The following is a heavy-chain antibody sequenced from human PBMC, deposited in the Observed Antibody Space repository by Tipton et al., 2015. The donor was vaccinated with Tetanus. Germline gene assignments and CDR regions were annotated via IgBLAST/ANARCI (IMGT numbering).Heavy chain of an antibody. J-gene: IGHJ4*02. CDR2: INSSSSTI. D-gene: IGHD3-16*02. CDR1: GFTFSSYS. CDR3: ARETPGGAITFDY. V-gene: IGHV3-48*02. Sequence: SLRLSCAASGFTFSSYSMNWVRQAPGKGLEWVSYINSSSSTIYYADSVKGRLTISRDNAKNSLYLQMNSLRDEDTAVYYCARETPGGAITFDYWGQGTLVTVSS.